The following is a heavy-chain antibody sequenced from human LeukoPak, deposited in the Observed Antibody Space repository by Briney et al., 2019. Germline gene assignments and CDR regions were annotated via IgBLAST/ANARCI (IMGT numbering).Heavy chain of an antibody. CDR3: AKDPHCSSTSCYAGEHAFDI. CDR1: GFTFSSSA. J-gene: IGHJ3*02. V-gene: IGHV3-30*02. CDR2: IRYDGSNK. D-gene: IGHD2-2*01. Sequence: PGGSLRLSCAASGFTFSSSAMNWVRQAPGKGLEWVAFIRYDGSNKYYADSVKGRFTISRDNSKNTLYLQMNSLRAEDTAVYYCAKDPHCSSTSCYAGEHAFDIWGQGTMVTVSS.